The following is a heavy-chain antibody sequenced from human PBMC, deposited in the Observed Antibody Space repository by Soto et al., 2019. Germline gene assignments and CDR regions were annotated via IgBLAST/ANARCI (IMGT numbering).Heavy chain of an antibody. CDR2: TYYRSKWYN. Sequence: SQTLSLTCAISGDSVSSNSAAWNWIRQSPSRGLEWLGRTYYRSKWYNDYAVSVKSRITINPDTSKNQFSLQLNSVTPEDTAVYYCARAKPDSGSSRDAFDIWGQGTMVTVSS. CDR3: ARAKPDSGSSRDAFDI. CDR1: GDSVSSNSAA. V-gene: IGHV6-1*01. D-gene: IGHD1-26*01. J-gene: IGHJ3*02.